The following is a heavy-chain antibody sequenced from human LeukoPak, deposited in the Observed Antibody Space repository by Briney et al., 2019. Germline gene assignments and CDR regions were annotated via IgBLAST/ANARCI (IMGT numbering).Heavy chain of an antibody. CDR2: IYYSGST. D-gene: IGHD3-9*01. V-gene: IGHV4-39*07. J-gene: IGHJ4*02. Sequence: SETLSLTCTVSGGSISSSYSYWGWIRQPPGKGLEWIGNIYYSGSTYYSPSLTSRVTVSVDTSENQFSLKLSSVTAADTAVYYCAREVLRYFDYWGQGTLVTVSS. CDR3: AREVLRYFDY. CDR1: GGSISSSYSY.